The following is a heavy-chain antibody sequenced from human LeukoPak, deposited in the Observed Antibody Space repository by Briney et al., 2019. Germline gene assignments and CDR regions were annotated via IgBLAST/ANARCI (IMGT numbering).Heavy chain of an antibody. CDR1: GGTFTNYA. D-gene: IGHD3-22*01. CDR2: IIPVFGTT. CDR3: ARPYDSSGNDLGY. J-gene: IGHJ4*02. V-gene: IGHV1-69*01. Sequence: SVKVSCKASGGTFTNYAFTWVRQAPGQGLEWMGGIIPVFGTTNYAQKFQGRVTITADESTTTAYMELRSLRSEDTAVYYCARPYDSSGNDLGYWGQGTLVTVSS.